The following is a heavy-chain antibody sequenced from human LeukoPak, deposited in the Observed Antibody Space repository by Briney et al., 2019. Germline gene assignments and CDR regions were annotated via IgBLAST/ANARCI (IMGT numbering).Heavy chain of an antibody. CDR3: AKVRDGRSTGGTYYYYMDV. D-gene: IGHD1-26*01. Sequence: GRSLRLSCAASGFTFSSYAMSWVRQAPGKGLEWVSGISGSGGSTYYADSVKGRFTISRDNSKNTLYLQMNSLRVEDTAVFYCAKVRDGRSTGGTYYYYMDVWGKGTTVTVSS. CDR1: GFTFSSYA. V-gene: IGHV3-23*01. J-gene: IGHJ6*03. CDR2: ISGSGGST.